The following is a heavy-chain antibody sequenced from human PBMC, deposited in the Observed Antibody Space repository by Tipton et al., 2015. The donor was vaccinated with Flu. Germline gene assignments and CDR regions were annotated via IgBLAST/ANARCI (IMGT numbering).Heavy chain of an antibody. CDR2: IYTSGST. V-gene: IGHV4-61*02. Sequence: LRLSCTVSGGSISSGSYYWSWIRQPAGKGLEWIGRIYTSGSTNYDPSLKSRVTISVDTSKNQFSLKLSSVTAADTAVYYCARRDYSNYVSEPKNWFGPWGPGILVTVSS. J-gene: IGHJ5*02. D-gene: IGHD4-11*01. CDR1: GGSISSGSYY. CDR3: ARRDYSNYVSEPKNWFGP.